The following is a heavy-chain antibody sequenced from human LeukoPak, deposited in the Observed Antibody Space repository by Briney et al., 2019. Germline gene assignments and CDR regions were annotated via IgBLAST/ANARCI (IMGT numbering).Heavy chain of an antibody. D-gene: IGHD3-22*01. Sequence: GGSLRLSCAASGFTFDDYGMSWVRQAPGKGLEWVSAISGSGGSTYYADSVKGRFTISRDNSKNTLYLQMNSLRAEDTAVYYCAKDYYDSSGYWYYYYYMDVWGKGTTVTVSS. CDR1: GFTFDDYG. J-gene: IGHJ6*03. CDR2: ISGSGGST. V-gene: IGHV3-23*01. CDR3: AKDYYDSSGYWYYYYYMDV.